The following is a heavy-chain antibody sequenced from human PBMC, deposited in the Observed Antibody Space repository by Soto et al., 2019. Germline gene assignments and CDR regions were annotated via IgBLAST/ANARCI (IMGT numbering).Heavy chain of an antibody. CDR2: TYYRSKWYY. CDR1: GDSVSIYSGA. V-gene: IGHV6-1*01. CDR3: AKEPGCSLDY. D-gene: IGHD2-15*01. Sequence: SQTLSLTCVISGDSVSIYSGAWNWIRQSPSRGLEWLGRTYYRSKWYYDYAESVKSRIIISVDTSKNQFSLQLNSVTPEDAAVYYCAKEPGCSLDYWGQGTLVTVSS. J-gene: IGHJ4*02.